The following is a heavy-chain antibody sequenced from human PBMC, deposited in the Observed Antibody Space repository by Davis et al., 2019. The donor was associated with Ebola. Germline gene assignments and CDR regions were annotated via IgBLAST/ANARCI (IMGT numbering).Heavy chain of an antibody. CDR1: GNSFTSHW. CDR3: ASLRRTITGMDDGFDI. CDR2: IYTGDSDT. D-gene: IGHD2-8*02. J-gene: IGHJ3*02. Sequence: PGGSLRLSCKDSGNSFTSHWIGWVRQMPGKRLEWMGIIYTGDSDTNYSPSFQGHVTISAAKSINIAYLQWSSLKASDTAMYYCASLRRTITGMDDGFDIWGQGTMVTVSA. V-gene: IGHV5-51*01.